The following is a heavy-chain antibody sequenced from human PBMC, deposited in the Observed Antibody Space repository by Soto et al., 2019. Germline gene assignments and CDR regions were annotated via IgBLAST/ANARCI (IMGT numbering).Heavy chain of an antibody. CDR3: VMVDNYVTPTPQDV. CDR2: ISPYTGNT. V-gene: IGHV1-18*01. CDR1: GYIFVNYG. J-gene: IGHJ6*02. D-gene: IGHD3-16*01. Sequence: QVQLGQSGAEVKKPGASVKVSCKASGYIFVNYGIAWVRQAPGQGLEWMGWISPYTGNTHSASKVQGRLPMTTDTSTSTAYMALGSLTSDDTAVYYCVMVDNYVTPTPQDVWGQGTTGTVSS.